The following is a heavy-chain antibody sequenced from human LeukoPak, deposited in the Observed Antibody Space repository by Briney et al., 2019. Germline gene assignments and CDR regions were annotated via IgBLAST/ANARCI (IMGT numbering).Heavy chain of an antibody. J-gene: IGHJ4*02. CDR3: ARDLYYYGSGSYFGGY. Sequence: GASVKVSCKASGYTFTSYGISWVRQAPGQGLEWIGWISAYNGNTNYAQKLQGRGTMTTDTSTSTAYMELRSLRSDDTAVYYCARDLYYYGSGSYFGGYWGQGTLVTVSS. CDR2: ISAYNGNT. CDR1: GYTFTSYG. D-gene: IGHD3-10*01. V-gene: IGHV1-18*01.